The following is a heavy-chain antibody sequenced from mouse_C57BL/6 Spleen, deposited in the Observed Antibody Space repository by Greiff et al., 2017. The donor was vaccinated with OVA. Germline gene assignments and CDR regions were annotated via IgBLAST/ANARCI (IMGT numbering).Heavy chain of an antibody. D-gene: IGHD2-1*01. V-gene: IGHV1-80*01. CDR3: ARSDGNYFFDY. CDR1: GYAFSSYW. Sequence: VQLQESGAELVKPGASVKISCKASGYAFSSYWMNWVKQRPGKGLEWIGQIYPGDGDTNYNGKFKGKATLTADKSSSTAYMQLSSLTSEDSAVYFCARSDGNYFFDYWGQGTTLTVSS. J-gene: IGHJ2*01. CDR2: IYPGDGDT.